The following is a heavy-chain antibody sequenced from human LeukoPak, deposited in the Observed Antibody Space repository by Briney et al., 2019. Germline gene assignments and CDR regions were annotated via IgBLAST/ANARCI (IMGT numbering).Heavy chain of an antibody. V-gene: IGHV3-74*01. D-gene: IGHD2-15*01. J-gene: IGHJ4*02. Sequence: GGSLRLSCAASGFTFSSYWMHWVRQAPGKGLVWVSRINSDGSSTSYADSVKGRFTISRDNAKNTLYLQMNSLRAEDTAVYYCARLPVVVAATRDYWGRGTLVTVSS. CDR1: GFTFSSYW. CDR3: ARLPVVVAATRDY. CDR2: INSDGSST.